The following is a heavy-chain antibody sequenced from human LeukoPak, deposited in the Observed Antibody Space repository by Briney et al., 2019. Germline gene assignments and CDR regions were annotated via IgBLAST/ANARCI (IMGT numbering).Heavy chain of an antibody. Sequence: PGGSLRLSCAAYELSVTNNYMSWVRQAPGKGLEGVSIIYTGGGTKYGDSVKGRFTVSRDNSKNTLYLQMNSLRVEDTAVYYCARDWRGMTTVWSRRDQPTGFDYWGQGTLVTVSS. V-gene: IGHV3-53*01. CDR1: ELSVTNNY. CDR3: ARDWRGMTTVWSRRDQPTGFDY. CDR2: IYTGGGT. D-gene: IGHD4-17*01. J-gene: IGHJ4*02.